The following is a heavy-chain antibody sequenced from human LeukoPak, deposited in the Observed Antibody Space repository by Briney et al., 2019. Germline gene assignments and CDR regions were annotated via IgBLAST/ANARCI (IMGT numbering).Heavy chain of an antibody. V-gene: IGHV4-34*01. CDR1: GGSFSGYY. Sequence: ETLSLTCAVYGGSFSGYYWSWIRQPPGKGLEWIGEINHSGSTNYNPSLKSRVTISVDTSKNQFSLKLSSVTAADTAVYYCARGSPSAYWGQGTLVTVSS. CDR2: INHSGST. CDR3: ARGSPSAY. J-gene: IGHJ4*02.